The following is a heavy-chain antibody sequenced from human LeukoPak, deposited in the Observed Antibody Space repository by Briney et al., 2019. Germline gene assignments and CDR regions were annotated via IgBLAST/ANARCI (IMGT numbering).Heavy chain of an antibody. J-gene: IGHJ6*03. D-gene: IGHD2-2*02. V-gene: IGHV4-34*01. CDR2: INHSGNI. CDR1: GGSLSGYY. CDR3: ARRSYHLLYGYYYYYMDV. Sequence: PSETLSLTCAVYGGSLSGYYWSWIRQSPEKGLEWIAEINHSGNINYNPSLQSRLTISVDTSKSQFSLMLRSVTVADTAVCYCARRSYHLLYGYYYYYMDVWGKGTPVTVSS.